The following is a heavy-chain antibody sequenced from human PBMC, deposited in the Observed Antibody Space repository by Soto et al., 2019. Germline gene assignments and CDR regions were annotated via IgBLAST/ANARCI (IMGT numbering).Heavy chain of an antibody. D-gene: IGHD6-19*01. CDR1: GGTFSSYA. V-gene: IGHV1-69*12. J-gene: IGHJ4*02. CDR3: ASSRGGAVAGNWFDY. CDR2: IIPIFGTA. Sequence: QVQLVQSGAEVKKPGSSVKVSCKASGGTFSSYAISWVRQAPGQGLEWMGGIIPIFGTANYAQKFQGRVTSTADESRSAAYMELSSLRSEDTAVYYCASSRGGAVAGNWFDYWGQGTLVTVSS.